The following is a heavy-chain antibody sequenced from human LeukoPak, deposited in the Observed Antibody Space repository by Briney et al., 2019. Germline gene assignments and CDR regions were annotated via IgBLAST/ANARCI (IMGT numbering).Heavy chain of an antibody. CDR1: GFTFTSKW. V-gene: IGHV3-74*01. J-gene: IGHJ4*02. CDR2: INTDGSNT. D-gene: IGHD3-22*01. CDR3: APSDSSGYSFDY. Sequence: PGGSLRLSCAASGFTFTSKWMHWVRQAPGKGLVWVSHINTDGSNTAYADSVRGRFTISRDNAKNSLYLQMNSLRAEDTAVYYCAPSDSSGYSFDYWGQGTLVTVSS.